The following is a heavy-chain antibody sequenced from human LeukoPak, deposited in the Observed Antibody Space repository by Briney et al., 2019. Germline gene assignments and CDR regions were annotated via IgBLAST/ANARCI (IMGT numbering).Heavy chain of an antibody. CDR2: ISGSGGST. D-gene: IGHD3-3*01. CDR3: AKDHVLRFLEWFTPGYYFDY. J-gene: IGHJ4*02. V-gene: IGHV3-23*01. CDR1: GFTFSSYA. Sequence: GGSLRLSCAASGFTFSSYAMGWVRQAPGKGLEWVSAISGSGGSTYYADSVEGRFTISRDNSKNTLYLQMNSLRAEDTAVYYCAKDHVLRFLEWFTPGYYFDYWGQGTLVTVSS.